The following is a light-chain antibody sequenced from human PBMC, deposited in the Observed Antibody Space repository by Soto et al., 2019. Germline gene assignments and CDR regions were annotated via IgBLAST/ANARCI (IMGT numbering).Light chain of an antibody. CDR1: QSVSGN. J-gene: IGKJ2*01. CDR2: GAS. Sequence: EIVMTQSPATLSVSPGERATLSCRASQSVSGNLAWYQQKPGQAPRLLIYGASTRATGIPARFSGSGSGTEFTLTISSLQSEDFAVYYCQQYNNWPRWTFGQGTKLEIK. CDR3: QQYNNWPRWT. V-gene: IGKV3-15*01.